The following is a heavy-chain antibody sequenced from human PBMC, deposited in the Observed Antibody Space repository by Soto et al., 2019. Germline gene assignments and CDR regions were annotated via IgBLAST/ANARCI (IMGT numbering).Heavy chain of an antibody. V-gene: IGHV4-59*01. D-gene: IGHD3-22*01. CDR3: ARENYASSGAPFLDY. Sequence: SEPLSLTCSVSCGSISSYYWSWIRQPPGRGLEYIGYIYYSGSTYYNPSLRSRVTISVDTSKNQLSLKLSSVTAADTAVYYCARENYASSGAPFLDYWGQGTLVSVSS. J-gene: IGHJ4*02. CDR2: IYYSGST. CDR1: CGSISSYY.